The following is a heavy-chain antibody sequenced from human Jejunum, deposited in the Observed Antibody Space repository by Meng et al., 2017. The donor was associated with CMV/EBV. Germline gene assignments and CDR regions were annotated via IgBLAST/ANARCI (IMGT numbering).Heavy chain of an antibody. CDR2: LYSSGDI. CDR3: ARQNDYMNYFDS. CDR1: GLTVSSNY. Sequence: AASGLTVSSNYMSWVRQAPGKGLEWVSVLYSSGDIYYADSVKGRFTISRDNSKNTVYLQMDSLSGEDTAVYYCARQNDYMNYFDSWGRGTLVTVSS. D-gene: IGHD4-11*01. J-gene: IGHJ4*02. V-gene: IGHV3-66*02.